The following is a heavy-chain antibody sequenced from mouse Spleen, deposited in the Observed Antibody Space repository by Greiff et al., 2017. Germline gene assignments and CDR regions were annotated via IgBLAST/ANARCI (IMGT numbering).Heavy chain of an antibody. D-gene: IGHD1-1*01. CDR1: GYSFTGYY. CDR2: INPSTGGT. J-gene: IGHJ2*01. CDR3: ARRDIRDYFDY. V-gene: IGHV1-42*01. Sequence: VQLKESGPELVKPGASVKISCKASGYSFTGYYMNWVKQSPEKSLEWIGEINPSTGGTTYNQKFKAKATLTVDKSSSTAYMQLKSLTSEDSAVYYCARRDIRDYFDYWGQGTTLTVSS.